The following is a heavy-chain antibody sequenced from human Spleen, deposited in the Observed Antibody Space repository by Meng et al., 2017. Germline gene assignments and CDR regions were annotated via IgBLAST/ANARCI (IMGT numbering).Heavy chain of an antibody. CDR1: GGSISGGDYY. CDR3: ARVNSDCGGVMCYKGWFDP. CDR2: IHFSGST. J-gene: IGHJ5*02. V-gene: IGHV4-30-4*01. Sequence: QVQLQESGPGLVKPSQTLSLTCMGVGGSISGGDYYWSWLRHPPGKGLEWIGYIHFSGSTYYNPSLNSRITISVDMSRNQFSLRLTSVTSADMAVYYCARVNSDCGGVMCYKGWFDPWCQGTLVTVSS. D-gene: IGHD2-21*01.